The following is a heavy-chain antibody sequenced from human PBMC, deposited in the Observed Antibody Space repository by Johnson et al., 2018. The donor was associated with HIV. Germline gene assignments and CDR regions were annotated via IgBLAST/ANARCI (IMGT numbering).Heavy chain of an antibody. CDR1: GFTFRTYA. Sequence: QVQLVESGGGVVQPGRSLRLSCAASGFTFRTYAMHWVRQAPGKGLEWVAVISYDGSNKYYADSVKGRFTISRDNSKNTLYLQMNSLRAEDTAVYYCATPRSEYQPDDAFDIWGQGTVVTVSS. CDR3: ATPRSEYQPDDAFDI. J-gene: IGHJ3*02. V-gene: IGHV3-30*04. CDR2: ISYDGSNK. D-gene: IGHD2-2*01.